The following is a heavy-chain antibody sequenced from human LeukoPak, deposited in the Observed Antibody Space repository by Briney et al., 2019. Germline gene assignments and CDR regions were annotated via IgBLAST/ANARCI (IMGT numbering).Heavy chain of an antibody. CDR2: FNPEDGET. CDR3: ATDGAGNYLNH. V-gene: IGHV1-24*01. D-gene: IGHD1-14*01. CDR1: GYIFTELS. Sequence: ASVKVSCKVSGYIFTELSMHWVRQAPGQGLEWMGGFNPEDGETFYAQKFQDRVNMTEDTSTDTAYMELSSLSYDDTAVYYCATDGAGNYLNHWGQGTLVTVSS. J-gene: IGHJ4*02.